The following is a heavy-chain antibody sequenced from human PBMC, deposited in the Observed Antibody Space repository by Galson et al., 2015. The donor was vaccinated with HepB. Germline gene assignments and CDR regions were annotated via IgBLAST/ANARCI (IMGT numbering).Heavy chain of an antibody. CDR1: GFTFSSYS. CDR3: ARERGRGLFDY. V-gene: IGHV3-48*01. CDR2: ISISGRTI. Sequence: SLRLSCAASGFTFSSYSMNWVRQAPGKGLEWVSYISISGRTIYYADSVKGRFTISRDNAKNSLYLQMNSLRAEDTAVYYCARERGRGLFDYWGQGTLVTVSS. D-gene: IGHD6-25*01. J-gene: IGHJ4*02.